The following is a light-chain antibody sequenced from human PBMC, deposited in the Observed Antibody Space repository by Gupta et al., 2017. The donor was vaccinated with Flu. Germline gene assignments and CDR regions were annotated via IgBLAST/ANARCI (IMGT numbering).Light chain of an antibody. Sequence: GQKVRITCQGDSLRSYYASWYQQKPGQAPVLVSYGKNNRPSGIPDRFSGSSSANTASLTITGAQAEDEADYYCNSRDSSGNHWVFGGGTKLTVL. CDR2: GKN. J-gene: IGLJ3*02. CDR3: NSRDSSGNHWV. CDR1: SLRSYY. V-gene: IGLV3-19*01.